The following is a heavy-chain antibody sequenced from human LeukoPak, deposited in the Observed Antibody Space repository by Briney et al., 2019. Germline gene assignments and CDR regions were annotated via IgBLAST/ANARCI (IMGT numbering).Heavy chain of an antibody. V-gene: IGHV4-39*01. CDR2: IYYSGST. CDR1: GGSISSSSYY. CDR3: ARHLRDGPLYYYYYGMDV. Sequence: SETLSLTCTVSGGSISSSSYYWGWIRQPPGKGLEWIVSIYYSGSTYYNPSLKSRVTISVDTSKNQFSLKLSSVTAADTAVYYCARHLRDGPLYYYYYGMDVWGQGTTVTVSS. J-gene: IGHJ6*02.